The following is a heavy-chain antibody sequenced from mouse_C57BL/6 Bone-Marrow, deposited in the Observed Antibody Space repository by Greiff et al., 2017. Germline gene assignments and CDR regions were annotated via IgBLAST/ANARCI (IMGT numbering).Heavy chain of an antibody. CDR2: INPTYGTT. V-gene: IGHV1-39*01. CDR3: ARSRDCYGSSTYWYFDV. D-gene: IGHD1-1*01. Sequence: EVQLQQSGPELVKPGASVKISCTASGYSFTDYNMNWVKQSTGKSLEWIGAINPTYGTTCYNQTFKGQVTLTVDHSSSTAYMQLNSLTSEDSAVYKCARSRDCYGSSTYWYFDVGGTGTTGTVSA. J-gene: IGHJ1*03. CDR1: GYSFTDYN.